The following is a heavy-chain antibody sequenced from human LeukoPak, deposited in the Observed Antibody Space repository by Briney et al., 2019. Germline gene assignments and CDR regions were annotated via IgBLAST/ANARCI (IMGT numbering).Heavy chain of an antibody. V-gene: IGHV4-4*02. CDR1: GGSISSSNW. D-gene: IGHD3-22*01. Sequence: PSGTLSLTCAVPGGSISSSNWWSWVRQPPGKGLEWIGEIYHSGSTNYNPSLKSRVTISVDKSKNQFSLKLSSVTAADTAVYYCARPSTYYYDSSGHGAFDIWGQGTMVTVSS. CDR3: ARPSTYYYDSSGHGAFDI. CDR2: IYHSGST. J-gene: IGHJ3*02.